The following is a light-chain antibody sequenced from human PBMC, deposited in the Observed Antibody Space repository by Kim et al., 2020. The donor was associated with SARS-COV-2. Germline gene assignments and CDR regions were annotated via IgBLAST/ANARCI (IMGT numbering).Light chain of an antibody. CDR2: EVS. Sequence: GQSVTISRTGTSSDVGGYNYVSWYPQHPGKAPKLMIYEVSKRPSGVPDRFSGSKSGNTASLTVSGLQAEDEADYYCSSYAGSNNVVFGGGTQLTVL. CDR1: SSDVGGYNY. V-gene: IGLV2-8*01. J-gene: IGLJ2*01. CDR3: SSYAGSNNVV.